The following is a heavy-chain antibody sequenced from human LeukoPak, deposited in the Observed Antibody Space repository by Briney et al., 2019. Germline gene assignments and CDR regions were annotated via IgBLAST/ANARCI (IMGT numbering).Heavy chain of an antibody. CDR3: ARNKLRIQLWFMDY. D-gene: IGHD5-18*01. CDR1: GYTFTSYG. V-gene: IGHV1-18*01. CDR2: ISAYNGNT. J-gene: IGHJ4*02. Sequence: ASAKVSCKASGYTFTSYGISWVRQAPGQGLEWMGWISAYNGNTNYAQKLQGRVTMTTDTSTSTAYMELRSLRSDDTAVYYCARNKLRIQLWFMDYWGQGTLVTVSS.